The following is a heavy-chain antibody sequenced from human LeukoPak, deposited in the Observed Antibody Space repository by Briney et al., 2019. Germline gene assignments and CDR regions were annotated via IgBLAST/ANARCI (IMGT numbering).Heavy chain of an antibody. J-gene: IGHJ4*02. CDR2: INPSGGST. V-gene: IGHV1-46*01. CDR3: AKALGGVIRAPFDY. CDR1: GYTFTSYY. D-gene: IGHD3-3*01. Sequence: ASVKVSCKASGYTFTSYYMHWVRQAPGQGLEWMGIINPSGGSTSYAQKFQGRVTMTRDMSTSTVYMELSSLRAEDTALYYCAKALGGVIRAPFDYWGQGTLVTVSS.